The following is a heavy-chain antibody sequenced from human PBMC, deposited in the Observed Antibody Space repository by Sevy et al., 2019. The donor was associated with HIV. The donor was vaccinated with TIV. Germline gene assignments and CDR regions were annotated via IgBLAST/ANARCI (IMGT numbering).Heavy chain of an antibody. V-gene: IGHV4-4*07. CDR3: AREADGYNYVAEY. J-gene: IGHJ1*01. CDR1: GGSISRFY. CDR2: VYSSGKT. D-gene: IGHD5-12*01. Sequence: SETLYRTCTVSGGSISRFYWSWIRQPAGKGLEWIGRVYSSGKTKYHPSLKSRVTMSVDTSKNQFSLKLNSVTAADTAVYYCAREADGYNYVAEYWGQGTLVTVSS.